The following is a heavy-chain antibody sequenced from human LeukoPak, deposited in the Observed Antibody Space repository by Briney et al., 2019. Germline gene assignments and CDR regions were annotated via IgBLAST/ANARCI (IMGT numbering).Heavy chain of an antibody. V-gene: IGHV4-59*08. CDR3: VRDYGDYLTDY. CDR2: IYYSGRT. D-gene: IGHD4-17*01. CDR1: GGSISSYY. Sequence: SETLSLTCSVSGGSISSYYWTWIRQPPGKGLEWIGYIYYSGRTNYNPSLKSRLSMSVDTSKNQFSLNLTSVTAADTAVYYCVRDYGDYLTDYWGKGTLVTVSS. J-gene: IGHJ4*02.